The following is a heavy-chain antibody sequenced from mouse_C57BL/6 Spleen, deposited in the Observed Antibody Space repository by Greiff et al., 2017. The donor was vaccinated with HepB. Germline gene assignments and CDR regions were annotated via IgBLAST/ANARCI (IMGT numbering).Heavy chain of an antibody. V-gene: IGHV4-1*01. CDR3: ARTTAQAFFAY. J-gene: IGHJ3*01. CDR2: INPDSSTI. CDR1: GIDFSRYW. Sequence: EVKLMESGGGLVQPGGSLKLSCAASGIDFSRYWMSWVRRAPGKGLEWIGEINPDSSTINYAPSLKDKFIISRDNAKNTLYLQMRKVRSEDTALYYCARTTAQAFFAYWGQGTLVTVSA. D-gene: IGHD3-2*02.